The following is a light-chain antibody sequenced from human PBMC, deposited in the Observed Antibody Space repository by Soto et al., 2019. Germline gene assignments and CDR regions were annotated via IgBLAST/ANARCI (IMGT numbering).Light chain of an antibody. J-gene: IGLJ1*01. CDR3: SSYTSSNTFYV. CDR2: DDT. CDR1: SSNVGSNT. Sequence: QSVLTQPPSASGTPGQRVTISCSGSSSNVGSNTVNWYQQLPGAAPKLLITDDTSRPSGVPDRFSGSKSGASASLAITGLQAEDVADYYCSSYTSSNTFYVFGTGTKLTVL. V-gene: IGLV1-44*01.